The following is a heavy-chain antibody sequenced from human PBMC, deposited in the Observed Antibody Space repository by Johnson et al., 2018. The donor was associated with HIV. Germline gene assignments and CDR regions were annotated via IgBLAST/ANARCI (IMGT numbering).Heavy chain of an antibody. Sequence: EVQLVESGGGVVRPGGSLRLSCAASGFTFDDYGMSWVRQAPGKGLEWVSGINWNGGSTGYADSVKGRFTISRDNAKNSLYLQMNSLRAEDTALYCCARGGRMQLACDAFDIWGQGTMVTVSS. J-gene: IGHJ3*02. CDR3: ARGGRMQLACDAFDI. D-gene: IGHD6-6*01. CDR1: GFTFDDYG. V-gene: IGHV3-20*04. CDR2: INWNGGST.